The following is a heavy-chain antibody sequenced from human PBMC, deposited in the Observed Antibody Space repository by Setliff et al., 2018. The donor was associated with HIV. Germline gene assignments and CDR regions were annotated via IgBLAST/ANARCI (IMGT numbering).Heavy chain of an antibody. CDR1: GYTFTSYA. D-gene: IGHD2-2*01. V-gene: IGHV1-3*03. CDR2: INAGNGNT. CDR3: ARGNVVAPAAMPGDI. Sequence: ASVKVSCKASGYTFTSYAMHWVRQAPGQRLEWMGWINAGNGNTKYSQEFQGRVTITRDTSASTAYMELSSLRSEDMAVYYCARGNVVAPAAMPGDIWGQGTMVTVSS. J-gene: IGHJ3*02.